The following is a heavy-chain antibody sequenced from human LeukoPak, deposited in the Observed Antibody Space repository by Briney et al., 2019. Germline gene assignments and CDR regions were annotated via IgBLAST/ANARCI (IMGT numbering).Heavy chain of an antibody. CDR1: GFTFDDYA. CDR2: ISWNSGSI. J-gene: IGHJ4*02. V-gene: IGHV3-9*01. Sequence: GGSLRLSCAASGFTFDDYAMHWVRQAPGKGLEWVSGISWNSGSIGYADSVKGRFTISRDNAKNSLYLQMNSLRAEDTALYYCAKDMKMLLGLGYFDYWGQETLVTVSS. CDR3: AKDMKMLLGLGYFDY. D-gene: IGHD2-8*01.